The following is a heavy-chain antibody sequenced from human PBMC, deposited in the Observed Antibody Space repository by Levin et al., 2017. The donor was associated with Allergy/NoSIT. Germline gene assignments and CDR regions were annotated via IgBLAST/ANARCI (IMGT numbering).Heavy chain of an antibody. CDR3: ATDRDYDMLTGYPFFDD. CDR2: IKSKTDGGTT. V-gene: IGHV3-15*01. Sequence: GGSLRLSCAASESTFSNAWMSWVRQPPGKGLEWVGRIKSKTDGGTTDYAAPVKGRFTISRDDSKNTLYLQMNSLKNEDTAVYYCATDRDYDMLTGYPFFDDWGQGTLVTVSS. D-gene: IGHD3-9*01. CDR1: ESTFSNAW. J-gene: IGHJ4*02.